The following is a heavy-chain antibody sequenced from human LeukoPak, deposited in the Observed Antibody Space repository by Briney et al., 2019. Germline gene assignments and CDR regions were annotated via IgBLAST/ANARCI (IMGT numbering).Heavy chain of an antibody. D-gene: IGHD2-15*01. V-gene: IGHV4-34*01. J-gene: IGHJ4*02. Sequence: SETLSLTCAVYGGSFSGYYWSWIRQPPGKGLEWIGEINHSGSTNYNPSPTSRPPISVDTSHHQFSLKLSSVPAADTAVYYCASEALGYCSGGSCYGYWGQGTLVTVPS. CDR1: GGSFSGYY. CDR3: ASEALGYCSGGSCYGY. CDR2: INHSGST.